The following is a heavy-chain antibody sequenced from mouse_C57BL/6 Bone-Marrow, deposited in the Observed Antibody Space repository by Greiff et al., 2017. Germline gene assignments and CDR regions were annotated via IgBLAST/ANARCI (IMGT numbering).Heavy chain of an antibody. CDR3: ARDTMITTGFAY. J-gene: IGHJ3*01. Sequence: EVMLVESGGGLVKPGGSLKLSCAASGFTFSSYAMSWVRQTPEKRLAWVATISDGGSYTYYPANVKGRFTISINNATNNLYLQMSHLKSEDTAMYYCARDTMITTGFAYWGQGTLVTVSA. CDR2: ISDGGSYT. CDR1: GFTFSSYA. D-gene: IGHD2-4*01. V-gene: IGHV5-4*01.